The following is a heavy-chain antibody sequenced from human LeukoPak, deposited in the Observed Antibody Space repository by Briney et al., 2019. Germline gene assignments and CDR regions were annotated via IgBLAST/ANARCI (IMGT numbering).Heavy chain of an antibody. V-gene: IGHV4-39*07. D-gene: IGHD6-13*01. CDR3: ASLYRSTYYYYGMDV. Sequence: SETLSLTCTVSGASISSTIYFWGWIRQPPGKGLEWIGSIYYSGRTYYNPSLKSRVTISVDTSKNQFSLKLSSVTAADTAVYYCASLYRSTYYYYGMDVWGQGTTVTVSS. CDR1: GASISSTIYF. J-gene: IGHJ6*02. CDR2: IYYSGRT.